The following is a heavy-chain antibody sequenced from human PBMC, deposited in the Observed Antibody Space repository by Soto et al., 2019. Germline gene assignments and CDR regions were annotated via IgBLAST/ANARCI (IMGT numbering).Heavy chain of an antibody. J-gene: IGHJ4*02. V-gene: IGHV1-8*01. CDR3: ARGELLWFGELLR. Sequence: QVQLVQSGAEVKKPGASVKVSCKASGYTFTSYEINWVRQATGQGLAWMGWMNPNSGDTGYAQKFQGRVTMTRNTSRSTAYMELSSLRSEDTAVYYCARGELLWFGELLRWGQGTLVTVSS. CDR2: MNPNSGDT. CDR1: GYTFTSYE. D-gene: IGHD3-10*01.